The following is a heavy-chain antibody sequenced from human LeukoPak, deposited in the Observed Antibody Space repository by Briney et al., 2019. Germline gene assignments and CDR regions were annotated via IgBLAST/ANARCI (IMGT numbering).Heavy chain of an antibody. CDR1: GGSFSGYY. CDR2: INHSGST. V-gene: IGHV4-34*01. D-gene: IGHD3-10*01. Sequence: SETLSLTCAVYGGSFSGYYWSWIRQPPGKGLEWIGEINHSGSTNYNPSLKSRVTISVDTSKKQFSLKLSSVTAADAAVYYCAAYSYGSGSYYNEYSGMDVWGQGTTVTVSS. CDR3: AAYSYGSGSYYNEYSGMDV. J-gene: IGHJ6*02.